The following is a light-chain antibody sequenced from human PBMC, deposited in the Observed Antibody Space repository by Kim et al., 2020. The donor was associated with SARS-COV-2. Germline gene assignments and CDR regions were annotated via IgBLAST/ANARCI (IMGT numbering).Light chain of an antibody. CDR3: QSYDSSLNGWV. V-gene: IGLV1-40*01. Sequence: QVVTISCTGASSKIGAGYDVQWYQQLPGRAPQPVINGNTNRPSGFPDRFSGTRSTNSASLAITGLQAEDEADYFCQSYDSSLNGWVFGGGTQLTVL. CDR2: GNT. J-gene: IGLJ3*02. CDR1: SSKIGAGYD.